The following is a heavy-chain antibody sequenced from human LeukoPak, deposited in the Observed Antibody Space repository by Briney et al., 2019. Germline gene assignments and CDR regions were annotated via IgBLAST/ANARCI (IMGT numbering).Heavy chain of an antibody. V-gene: IGHV4-59*01. Sequence: PSETLSLTCTVSGGSISSYYWSWIRQPPGKGLEWIGYIYCSGSTNYNPSLKSRVTISVDTSKNQFSLKLSSVTAADTAVYYCARGGVLRYFDWLDIWGQGTMVTVSS. CDR3: ARGGVLRYFDWLDI. D-gene: IGHD3-9*01. CDR2: IYCSGST. J-gene: IGHJ3*02. CDR1: GGSISSYY.